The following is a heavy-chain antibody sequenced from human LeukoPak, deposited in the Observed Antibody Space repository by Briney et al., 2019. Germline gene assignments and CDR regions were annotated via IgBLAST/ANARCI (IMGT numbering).Heavy chain of an antibody. V-gene: IGHV4-39*07. CDR1: GGSISSSSYY. D-gene: IGHD4-23*01. CDR3: ARVRWGQLGYYYYYMDV. Sequence: SETLSLTCTVSGGSISSSSYYWGWIRQPPGKGLEWIGSIYYSGSTYYNPSLKSRVTISVDTSKNQFSLKLSSVTAADTAVYYCARVRWGQLGYYYYYMDVWGKGTTVTVSS. J-gene: IGHJ6*03. CDR2: IYYSGST.